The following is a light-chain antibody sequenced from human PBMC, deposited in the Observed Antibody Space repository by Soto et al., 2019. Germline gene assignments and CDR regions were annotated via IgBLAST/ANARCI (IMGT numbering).Light chain of an antibody. CDR1: QNIYSN. CDR3: LQYHNLWA. CDR2: RAS. V-gene: IGKV3-15*01. J-gene: IGKJ1*01. Sequence: ILMTQSPASLSVSPGERATLSCRASQNIYSNIAWYQQRPGQAPRLLIYRASTRATGVPARFSGSGSGTEFTLTISNLQSDDFAVYSCLQYHNLWAFGQGTKVEI.